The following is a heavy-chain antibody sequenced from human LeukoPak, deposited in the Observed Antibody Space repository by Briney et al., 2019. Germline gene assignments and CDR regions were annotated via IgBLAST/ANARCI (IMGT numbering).Heavy chain of an antibody. CDR3: ARRRTMVRGVIDY. CDR1: GGSFSGYY. D-gene: IGHD3-10*01. Sequence: SETLSLTCAVYGGSFSGYYWSWIRQPPGEGLEWIGEINHSGSTNYNPSLKSRVTISVDTSENQFSLKLSSVTAADTAVYYCARRRTMVRGVIDYWGQGTLVTVSS. J-gene: IGHJ4*02. CDR2: INHSGST. V-gene: IGHV4-34*01.